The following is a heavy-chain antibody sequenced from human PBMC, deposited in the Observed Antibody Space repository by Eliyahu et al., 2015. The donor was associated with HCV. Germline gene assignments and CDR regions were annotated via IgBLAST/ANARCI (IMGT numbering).Heavy chain of an antibody. J-gene: IGHJ4*02. CDR2: VSGSGGNT. D-gene: IGHD2-2*03. V-gene: IGHV3-23*01. CDR1: GFTFSSYA. Sequence: EVQLLESGGGLVQPGGSLRLSCAASGFTFSSYAMSWVRQAPGKGLEWVSTVSGSGGNTNYADSVKGRFTISRDNSKNTLYLQMNSLRGEDTAVYYCAKDSGYCSSFSCPTLDYWGQGTLVTVSS. CDR3: AKDSGYCSSFSCPTLDY.